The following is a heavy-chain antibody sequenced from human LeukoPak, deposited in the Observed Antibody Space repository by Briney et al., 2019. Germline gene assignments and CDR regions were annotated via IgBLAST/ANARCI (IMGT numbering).Heavy chain of an antibody. CDR1: GFKFDDYG. J-gene: IGHJ5*02. CDR2: ISYDGNSK. Sequence: PGGSLRLSCTASGFKFDDYGMTWVRQAPGKGLEWVAVISYDGNSKYYRDSVKGRFTISRDNSKNTLYLQMNSLRAEDTAVYYCAKDYTSSWLRWFDPWGQGTLVTVSS. D-gene: IGHD6-13*01. V-gene: IGHV3-30*18. CDR3: AKDYTSSWLRWFDP.